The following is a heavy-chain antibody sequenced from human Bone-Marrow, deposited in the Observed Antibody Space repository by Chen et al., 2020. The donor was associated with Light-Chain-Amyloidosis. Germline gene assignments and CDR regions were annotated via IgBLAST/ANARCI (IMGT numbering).Heavy chain of an antibody. CDR2: INHSGSA. V-gene: IGHV4-34*01. CDR1: NGAFGDDY. J-gene: IGHJ5*02. CDR3: ARYEPHFPDSIISGYTA. Sequence: QVELQQWGAGLLKPSETLSLTCGIHNGAFGDDYWTWIRQPPGKGLQWIAEINHSGSANYNSSLKSRTTISVDKSKNRFSLRMISVTAADTAVYYCARYEPHFPDSIISGYTAWGQGTSVTVSS. D-gene: IGHD5-12*01.